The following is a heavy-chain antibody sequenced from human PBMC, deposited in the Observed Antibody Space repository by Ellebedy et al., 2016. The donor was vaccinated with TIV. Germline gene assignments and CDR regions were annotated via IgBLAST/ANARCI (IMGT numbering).Heavy chain of an antibody. CDR2: ISSGSSTI. D-gene: IGHD3-10*01. CDR3: ARGGYGSGSYSL. CDR1: GFTFSSYS. V-gene: IGHV3-48*01. Sequence: GGSLRLXCAASGFTFSSYSMNWVRQAPGKGLEWVSYISSGSSTIYYADSVKGRYTISRDNAKNSLYLQMNSLRAEDTAVYYCARGGYGSGSYSLWGQGTLVTVSS. J-gene: IGHJ4*02.